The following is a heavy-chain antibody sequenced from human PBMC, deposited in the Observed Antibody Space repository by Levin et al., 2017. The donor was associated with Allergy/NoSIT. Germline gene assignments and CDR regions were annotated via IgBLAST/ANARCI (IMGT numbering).Heavy chain of an antibody. CDR1: GFTFSSYS. V-gene: IGHV3-48*02. J-gene: IGHJ6*02. D-gene: IGHD2-15*01. CDR3: ASWWLVAATQADV. CDR2: ISSSSSTI. Sequence: GESLKISCAASGFTFSSYSMNWVRQAPGKGLEWVSYISSSSSTIYYADSVKGRFTISRDNAKNSLYLQMNSLRDEDTAVYYCASWWLVAATQADVWGQGTTVTVSS.